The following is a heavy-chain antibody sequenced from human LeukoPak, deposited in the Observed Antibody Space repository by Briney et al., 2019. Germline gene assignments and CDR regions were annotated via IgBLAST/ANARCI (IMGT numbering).Heavy chain of an antibody. CDR1: GYTFTGYY. D-gene: IGHD6-13*01. CDR3: AISGIAAASLDY. V-gene: IGHV1-2*06. Sequence: GASVKVSCKASGYTFTGYYMHWVRQAPGQGLEWMGRINPNSGDTNYAQRFQGRVTMTRDTSISTAYMELSRLRSDDTAVYYCAISGIAAASLDYWGQGTLVTVSS. CDR2: INPNSGDT. J-gene: IGHJ4*02.